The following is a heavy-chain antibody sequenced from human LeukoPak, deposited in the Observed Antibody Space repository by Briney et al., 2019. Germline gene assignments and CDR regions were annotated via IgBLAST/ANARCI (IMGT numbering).Heavy chain of an antibody. CDR3: ARAPSVFGELSWFDP. CDR2: INPSGGST. D-gene: IGHD3-10*01. CDR1: GYTFTSYY. Sequence: DSVKVSCTASGYTFTSYYMHWVRQAPGTGLEWMGIINPSGGSTSYAQKFQGRVTMTRDTSISIAYMELSRLRSDDTAVYYCARAPSVFGELSWFDPWGQGTLVTVSS. J-gene: IGHJ5*02. V-gene: IGHV1-46*01.